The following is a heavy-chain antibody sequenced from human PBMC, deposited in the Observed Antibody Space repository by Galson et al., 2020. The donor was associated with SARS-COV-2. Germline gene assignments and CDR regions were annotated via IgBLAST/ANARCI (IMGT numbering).Heavy chain of an antibody. CDR1: GYSFTSYW. CDR2: IYPGDSDT. CDR3: AVAGIDPDYYYYGMDV. D-gene: IGHD6-19*01. J-gene: IGHJ6*02. V-gene: IGHV5-51*01. Sequence: KIGESLKISCKGSGYSFTSYWIGWVRQMPGKGLEWMGIIYPGDSDTRYSPSFQGQVTISADKSISTAYLQWSSLKASDTAMYYCAVAGIDPDYYYYGMDVWGQGTTVTVSS.